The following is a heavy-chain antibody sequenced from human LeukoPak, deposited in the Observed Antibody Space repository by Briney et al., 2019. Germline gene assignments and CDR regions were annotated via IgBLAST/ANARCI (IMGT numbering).Heavy chain of an antibody. J-gene: IGHJ4*02. CDR3: AKVGSSGIDY. V-gene: IGHV3-30*18. CDR2: ISSDGSNK. CDR1: GFTVSSNY. D-gene: IGHD6-6*01. Sequence: GGSLRLSCAASGFTVSSNYMSWVRQAPGKGLEWVAVISSDGSNKYYADSVKGRFTISRDNSKNTLYLQMNSLRAEDTAVYYCAKVGSSGIDYWGQGTLVTVSS.